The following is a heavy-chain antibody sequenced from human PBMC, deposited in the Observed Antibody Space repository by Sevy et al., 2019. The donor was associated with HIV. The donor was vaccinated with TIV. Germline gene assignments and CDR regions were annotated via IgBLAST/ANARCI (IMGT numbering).Heavy chain of an antibody. Sequence: GGSLRLSCVASGFSFSSYGMHWVRQAPGKGLEWVAVIWYDGSNNEYADSVKGRFTISRDNSKDTLYLQMNSLRAEDTAVYYCAREPIAVAGIGYYFDHWGQGTLVTVSS. D-gene: IGHD6-19*01. CDR3: AREPIAVAGIGYYFDH. V-gene: IGHV3-33*01. CDR2: IWYDGSNN. J-gene: IGHJ4*02. CDR1: GFSFSSYG.